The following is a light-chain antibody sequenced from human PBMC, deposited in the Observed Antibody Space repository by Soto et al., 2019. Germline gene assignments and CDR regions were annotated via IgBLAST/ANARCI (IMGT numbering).Light chain of an antibody. J-gene: IGKJ1*01. CDR2: GAS. CDR1: QSVSSSH. Sequence: EIVMTQSPATLSFSPVERATLSCRASQSVSSSHLAWYQQKPGQAPRLLISGASSRATGIPDRFTGSGSGTDFTLTISRLEPEDFAVYYCQQYGSSPRTFGQGTKVDIK. CDR3: QQYGSSPRT. V-gene: IGKV3-20*01.